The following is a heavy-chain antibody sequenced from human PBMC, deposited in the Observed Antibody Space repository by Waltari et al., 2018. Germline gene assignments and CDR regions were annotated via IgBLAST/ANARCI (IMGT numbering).Heavy chain of an antibody. D-gene: IGHD2-2*01. CDR1: GFTFSSYC. CDR3: TRTRYCSTTNCQVDWFDP. CDR2: INGVGGSK. Sequence: EVQLVESGGGLVQPGGSLRLSCAASGFTFSSYCMHWVRQAPGKGLVWVSRINGVGGSKTHADSVKGRFTSSRENDNNTLYLQMNSLRAEDTAVYYCTRTRYCSTTNCQVDWFDPWGQGTLVTVSS. V-gene: IGHV3-74*01. J-gene: IGHJ5*02.